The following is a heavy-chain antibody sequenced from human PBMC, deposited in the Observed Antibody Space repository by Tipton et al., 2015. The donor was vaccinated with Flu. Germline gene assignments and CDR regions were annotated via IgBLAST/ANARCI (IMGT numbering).Heavy chain of an antibody. CDR3: AREVSATGRYFDS. Sequence: LRLSCNVSGASISSYYWSWIRQPAGKELEWIGRFYVTENSNYNPSLKSRVTMSVDTSKNHFSLRLTSVTAADTAVYYCAREVSATGRYFDSWGQGTLVTVSS. CDR1: GASISSYY. V-gene: IGHV4-4*07. J-gene: IGHJ4*02. CDR2: FYVTENS. D-gene: IGHD1-1*01.